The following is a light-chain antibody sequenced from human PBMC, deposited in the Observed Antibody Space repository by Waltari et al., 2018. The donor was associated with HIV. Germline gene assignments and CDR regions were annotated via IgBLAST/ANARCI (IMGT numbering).Light chain of an antibody. J-gene: IGLJ1*01. CDR3: SSYTSSSTNV. V-gene: IGLV2-14*01. CDR1: SSDVGGYNY. CDR2: EVS. Sequence: ISCTGTSSDVGGYNYVSWYQQHPGKAPKLMIYEVSNRPSGVSNRFSGSKSGNTASLTISGLQAEDEADYYCSSYTSSSTNVFGTGTKVTVL.